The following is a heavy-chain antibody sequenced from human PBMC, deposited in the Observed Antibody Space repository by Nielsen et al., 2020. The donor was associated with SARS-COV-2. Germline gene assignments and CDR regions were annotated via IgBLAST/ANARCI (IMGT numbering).Heavy chain of an antibody. Sequence: GESLKISCKASGYSFTNYWIGWVRQMPGKGLEWMGVSSHGNSDTRYSPAFQGQVTISADQSITTAYLQWSSLKASDTAIYYCARQGRFCSRTTCPRNYFDSWGQGTLVTVSS. D-gene: IGHD2-2*01. CDR1: GYSFTNYW. V-gene: IGHV5-51*01. CDR3: ARQGRFCSRTTCPRNYFDS. CDR2: SSHGNSDT. J-gene: IGHJ4*02.